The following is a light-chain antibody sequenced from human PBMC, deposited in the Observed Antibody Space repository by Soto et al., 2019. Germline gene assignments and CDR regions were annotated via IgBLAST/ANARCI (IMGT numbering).Light chain of an antibody. CDR2: KAS. CDR1: QSISSW. Sequence: DSQMTQSPSTLAASVGDRVTITCRAGQSISSWLAWYQQKPGKAPKLLIYKASLLQSGVPSRFSGSGSGTEFTLTISSLQPEDFATYYCQQYDRYPVTFGGGTKVDIK. CDR3: QQYDRYPVT. V-gene: IGKV1-5*03. J-gene: IGKJ4*01.